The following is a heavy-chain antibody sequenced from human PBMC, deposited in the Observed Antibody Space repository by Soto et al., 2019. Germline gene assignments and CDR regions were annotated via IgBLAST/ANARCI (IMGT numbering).Heavy chain of an antibody. CDR3: AKGTAVTTGDMAY. Sequence: EVQLLESGGGLVQPGGSLRLSCAASGFTFSSFAMTWVRQAPGKGLEWVSSLTGSGDSTYYADSVKGRFTISRDNSKNTRYLQMNSLRAGDMALYYGAKGTAVTTGDMAYWGQGTLVTVSS. CDR1: GFTFSSFA. J-gene: IGHJ4*02. CDR2: LTGSGDST. V-gene: IGHV3-23*01. D-gene: IGHD4-17*01.